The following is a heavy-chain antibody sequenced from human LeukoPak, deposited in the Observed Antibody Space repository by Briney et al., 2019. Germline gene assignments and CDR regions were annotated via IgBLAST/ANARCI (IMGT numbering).Heavy chain of an antibody. CDR2: IDPKTGVT. V-gene: IGHV1-2*02. Sequence: ASVKVSCKASGYTFTDYYMHWVRQAPGQGLEWMGWIDPKTGVTNYEQKFRGRVTMTRDTSISKVYMELNRLRSDDTALYFCARVLSNYGSGLDYWGQGTLVTVSS. CDR3: ARVLSNYGSGLDY. J-gene: IGHJ4*02. CDR1: GYTFTDYY. D-gene: IGHD3-10*01.